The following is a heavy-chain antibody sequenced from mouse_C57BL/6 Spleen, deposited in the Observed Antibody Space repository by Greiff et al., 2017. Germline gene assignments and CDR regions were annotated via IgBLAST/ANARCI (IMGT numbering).Heavy chain of an antibody. Sequence: QVQLQQPGAELVKPGASVKLSCKASGYTFTSYWMHWVKQRPGQGLEWIGMIHPNSGSTNSNEKFKSKATLTVDKSSSTAYMQLSSLTSEDSAVYYCARGGNYYGSSYPLDDWGQGTTLTVAS. CDR1: GYTFTSYW. CDR2: IHPNSGST. CDR3: ARGGNYYGSSYPLDD. J-gene: IGHJ2*01. V-gene: IGHV1-64*01. D-gene: IGHD1-1*01.